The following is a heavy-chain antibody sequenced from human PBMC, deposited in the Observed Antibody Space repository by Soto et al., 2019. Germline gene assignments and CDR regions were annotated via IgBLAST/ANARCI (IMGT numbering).Heavy chain of an antibody. J-gene: IGHJ4*02. CDR1: GGSILDSTYY. D-gene: IGHD7-27*01. V-gene: IGHV4-39*01. CDR3: ARLVWGFWYFDY. CDR2: IYYSGGT. Sequence: PSETLSLTCTVSGGSILDSTYYWAWIRQSPGKGLEWIGTIYYSGGTFYTPSLKSRVTMSVDASKNQFSLKLSSVTAADTAVYYCARLVWGFWYFDYWGQGTLVTVSS.